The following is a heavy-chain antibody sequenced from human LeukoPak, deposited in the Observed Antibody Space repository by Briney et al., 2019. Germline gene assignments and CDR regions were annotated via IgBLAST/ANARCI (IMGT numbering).Heavy chain of an antibody. CDR1: GFTFDDYA. CDR3: AKTNGYFDY. V-gene: IGHV3-23*01. J-gene: IGHJ4*02. Sequence: PGGSLRLSCAASGFTFDDYAMHWVRHAPGKGLEWVSGINANGGTSYYADSVRGRFTVSRDNSKNTLSLQMNSLRAEDSAIYYCAKTNGYFDYWGQGTLVTVSS. CDR2: INANGGTS.